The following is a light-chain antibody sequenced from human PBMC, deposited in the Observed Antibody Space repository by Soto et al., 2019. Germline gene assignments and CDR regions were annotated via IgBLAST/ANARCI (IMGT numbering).Light chain of an antibody. CDR1: QSISTY. Sequence: EIVLTQSPAILSLSPGERATLSCRASQSISTYLAWYQQKPGQAPRLLIYDASRRATAIPDRFSGSGSGTDFTLPISSLEPEDFAVYYCHQRINWPPFTFGPGTKVDFK. V-gene: IGKV3-11*01. CDR2: DAS. J-gene: IGKJ3*01. CDR3: HQRINWPPFT.